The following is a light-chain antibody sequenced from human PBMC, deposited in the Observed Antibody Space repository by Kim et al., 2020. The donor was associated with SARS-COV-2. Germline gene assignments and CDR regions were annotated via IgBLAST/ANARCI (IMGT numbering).Light chain of an antibody. CDR3: CSYTKSITYV. Sequence: QSALTQPASVSGSPGQSITISCTGTSSDIGAYVYVSWYQQHPGKAPKLMIFDVNKRPSGVSNRFSGSKSGNAAALTISGLQAEDEADYYCCSYTKSITYVFGTGTKVTVL. CDR2: DVN. J-gene: IGLJ1*01. V-gene: IGLV2-14*03. CDR1: SSDIGAYVY.